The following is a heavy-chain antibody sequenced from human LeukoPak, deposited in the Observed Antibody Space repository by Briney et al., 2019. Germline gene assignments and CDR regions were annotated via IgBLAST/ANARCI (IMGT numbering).Heavy chain of an antibody. CDR2: ISTYGGST. V-gene: IGHV1-18*01. D-gene: IGHD3-3*01. CDR1: GYTFTRYG. CDR3: ARDQENYDFWSGYYGVPFDY. Sequence: GASVKVSCKASGYTFTRYGISWVRQAPGQGLEWMGWISTYGGSTYYAQKLQGRVTMTTDSSTSTAYMELRSLRSDDTAVYYCARDQENYDFWSGYYGVPFDYWGQGTLVTVSS. J-gene: IGHJ4*02.